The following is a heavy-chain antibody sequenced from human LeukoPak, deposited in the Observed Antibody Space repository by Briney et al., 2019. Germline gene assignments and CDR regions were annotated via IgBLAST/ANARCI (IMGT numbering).Heavy chain of an antibody. CDR2: IRSDGSNK. CDR1: GFTFSNYG. Sequence: GGSLRLSCAASGFTFSNYGIHWVRQAPGKGLEWVTFIRSDGSNKYYADSVKGRFTISRDNSKNTLYLQMNSLRAEDTAVYYCAKDRRFLEWPSYYMDVWGKGTTVTVSS. J-gene: IGHJ6*03. D-gene: IGHD3-3*01. V-gene: IGHV3-30*02. CDR3: AKDRRFLEWPSYYMDV.